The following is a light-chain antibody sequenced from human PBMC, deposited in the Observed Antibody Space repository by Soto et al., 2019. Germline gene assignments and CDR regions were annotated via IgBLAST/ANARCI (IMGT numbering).Light chain of an antibody. CDR2: DVS. CDR1: SSDVGGYNY. J-gene: IGLJ1*01. CDR3: SSYTRSSFYV. V-gene: IGLV2-14*01. Sequence: SALTQPASVSGSPGQSITISCTGTSSDVGGYNYVSWYQQHPGKAPKLMIYDVSNGPSGVSNRFSGSKSGNTASRTISGLQAEDEADYYCSSYTRSSFYVFGTGTKLTVL.